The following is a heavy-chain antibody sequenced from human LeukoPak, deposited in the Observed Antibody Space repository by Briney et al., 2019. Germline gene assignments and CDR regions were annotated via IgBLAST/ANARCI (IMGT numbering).Heavy chain of an antibody. CDR2: ISSSSSYI. D-gene: IGHD3-22*01. Sequence: GGSLRLSCAASGFTFSSYSMNWVRQAPGKGLEWVSSISSSSSYIYYADSVKGRFTISRDNAKNSLYLQMNSLRAEDTAVYYCARVSPPYYDSSGCLLGCGFDYWGQGTLVTVSS. J-gene: IGHJ4*02. CDR3: ARVSPPYYDSSGCLLGCGFDY. CDR1: GFTFSSYS. V-gene: IGHV3-21*01.